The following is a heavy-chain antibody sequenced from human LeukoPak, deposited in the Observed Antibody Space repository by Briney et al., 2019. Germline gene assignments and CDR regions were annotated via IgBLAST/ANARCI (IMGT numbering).Heavy chain of an antibody. CDR2: IYSGGST. J-gene: IGHJ4*02. CDR3: ARDLGYSSGPNY. D-gene: IGHD6-19*01. CDR1: EFSVGSNY. V-gene: IGHV3-66*01. Sequence: GGSLRLSCAASEFSVGSNYMTWVRQAPGKGLEWVSLIYSGGSTYYADSVKGRFTISRDNSKNTLYLQMNSLRAEDTAVYYCARDLGYSSGPNYWGQGTRVTVSS.